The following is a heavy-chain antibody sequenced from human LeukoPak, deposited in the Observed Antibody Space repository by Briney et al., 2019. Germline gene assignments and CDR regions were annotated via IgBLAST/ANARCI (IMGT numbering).Heavy chain of an antibody. D-gene: IGHD6-19*01. V-gene: IGHV3-30*04. CDR2: ISYDGSNK. J-gene: IGHJ6*03. Sequence: GGSLRLSCAASGFTFSSYAMHWVRQAPGKGLEWVAVISYDGSNKYYADSVKGRFTISRDNSKNTLYLQMNSLRAEDTAVYYCARGGRGAGSYYYYYMDVWGKGTTVTISS. CDR3: ARGGRGAGSYYYYYMDV. CDR1: GFTFSSYA.